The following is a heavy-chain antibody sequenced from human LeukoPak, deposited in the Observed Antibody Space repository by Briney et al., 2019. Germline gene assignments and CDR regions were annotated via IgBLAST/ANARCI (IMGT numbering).Heavy chain of an antibody. D-gene: IGHD2-8*01. CDR3: ARVMGTRQKRSYYFDY. CDR2: MNPNSGNT. V-gene: IGHV1-8*01. J-gene: IGHJ4*02. Sequence: ASVKVSCKASGYTFTSYGINWVRQATGQGLEWMGWMNPNSGNTGYAQKFQGRVTMTRNTSISTAYMELSSLRSEDTAVYYCARVMGTRQKRSYYFDYWGQGTLVTVSS. CDR1: GYTFTSYG.